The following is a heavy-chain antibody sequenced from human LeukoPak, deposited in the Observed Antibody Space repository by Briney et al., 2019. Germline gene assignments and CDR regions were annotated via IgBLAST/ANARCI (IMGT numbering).Heavy chain of an antibody. CDR2: ISGGGGST. CDR1: GFTFNTYA. J-gene: IGHJ4*02. CDR3: ASYGDYVRY. Sequence: GGSLRLSCAASGFTFNTYAMSWVRQAPGKGLEWVSAISGGGGSTYYADSVKGRFTISRDNSENTLYLQMSSLRAEDTAVYYCASYGDYVRYWGQGTLVTVSS. D-gene: IGHD4-17*01. V-gene: IGHV3-23*01.